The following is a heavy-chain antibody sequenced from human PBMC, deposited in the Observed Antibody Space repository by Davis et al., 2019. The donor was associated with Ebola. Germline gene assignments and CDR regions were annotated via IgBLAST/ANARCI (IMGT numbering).Heavy chain of an antibody. Sequence: PSETLSHTCTVSGGSISSSSYYWGWIRQPPGKGLEWIGSIYYSGSTYYNPSLKSRVTISVDTSKNQFSLKLSSVTAADTAVYYCARPLLRYNWFDPWGQGTLVTVSS. D-gene: IGHD1-26*01. CDR3: ARPLLRYNWFDP. CDR2: IYYSGST. CDR1: GGSISSSSYY. V-gene: IGHV4-39*01. J-gene: IGHJ5*02.